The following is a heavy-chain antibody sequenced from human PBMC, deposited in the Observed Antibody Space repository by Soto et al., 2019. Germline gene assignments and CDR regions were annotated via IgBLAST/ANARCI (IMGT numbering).Heavy chain of an antibody. V-gene: IGHV3-21*01. CDR2: ISSSSSYI. Sequence: GGSLRLSCAASGFTFSSYSMNWVRQAPGKGLEWVSSISSSSSYIYYADSVRGRFTISRDNAKNSLYLQMNSLRAEDTAVYYCARVPRTRLYYFDYWGQGTLVTVSS. CDR1: GFTFSSYS. CDR3: ARVPRTRLYYFDY. J-gene: IGHJ4*02. D-gene: IGHD3-10*01.